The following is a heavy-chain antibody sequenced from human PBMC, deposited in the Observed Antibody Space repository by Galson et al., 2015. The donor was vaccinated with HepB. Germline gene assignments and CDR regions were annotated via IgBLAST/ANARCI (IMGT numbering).Heavy chain of an antibody. CDR1: GSTFTGYY. J-gene: IGHJ4*02. CDR2: INPNNGGT. CDR3: TRDYYGSGSYPFDY. D-gene: IGHD3-10*01. Sequence: SVKVSCKASGSTFTGYYMHWVRQAPGQGLEWMGRINPNNGGTNYAQKFQGRVTMTRDTSISTAYMELTRLKSDDTAVYYCTRDYYGSGSYPFDYWGQGTLVTVSS. V-gene: IGHV1-2*06.